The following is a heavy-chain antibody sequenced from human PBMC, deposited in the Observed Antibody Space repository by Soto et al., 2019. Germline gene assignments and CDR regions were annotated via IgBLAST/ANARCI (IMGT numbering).Heavy chain of an antibody. D-gene: IGHD2-21*02. Sequence: ASVKVSCKASGYTFTSYYMHWVRQAPGQGLEWMGIINPSGGSTSYAQKFQGRVTMTRDTSTSTVYMELSSLRSEDTAVYYCARDSVSRYCGGDCYFYYFDYWGQGTLVTVS. CDR2: INPSGGST. J-gene: IGHJ4*02. CDR1: GYTFTSYY. CDR3: ARDSVSRYCGGDCYFYYFDY. V-gene: IGHV1-46*01.